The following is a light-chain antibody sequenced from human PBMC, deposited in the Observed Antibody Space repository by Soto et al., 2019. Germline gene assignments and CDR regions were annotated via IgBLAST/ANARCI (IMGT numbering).Light chain of an antibody. V-gene: IGKV3-11*01. Sequence: EIVLTQSPATLSLSPGERATLSCRASQSVSSYLAWYQQKPGQAPRLLIYDASNWATGIPARFSGSGSGTDFALNISSLEPEDFAVYFCQQRSNWPVTFGQGTNVEIK. J-gene: IGKJ1*01. CDR1: QSVSSY. CDR2: DAS. CDR3: QQRSNWPVT.